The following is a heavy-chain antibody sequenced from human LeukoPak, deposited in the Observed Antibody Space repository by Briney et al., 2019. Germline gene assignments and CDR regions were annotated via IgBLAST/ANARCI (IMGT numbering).Heavy chain of an antibody. J-gene: IGHJ3*02. CDR2: INPSSGGT. Sequence: ASVKVSCKASGYTFTGYYMHWVRQAPGQGLEWMGWINPSSGGTNYAQKFQGRVTMTRDTSISTAYMELSRLRSDDTAVYYCAREGWEPDAFDIWGQGTMVTVSS. D-gene: IGHD1-26*01. CDR1: GYTFTGYY. CDR3: AREGWEPDAFDI. V-gene: IGHV1-2*02.